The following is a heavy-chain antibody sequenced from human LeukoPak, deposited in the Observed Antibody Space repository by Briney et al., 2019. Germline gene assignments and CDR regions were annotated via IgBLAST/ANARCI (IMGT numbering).Heavy chain of an antibody. V-gene: IGHV1-2*06. CDR2: INPNSGGT. Sequence: ASVKVSCKASGYTFTGYYMHWVRQAPGQGLEWMGRINPNSGGTNYAQKFQGRVTMTRDTSISTAYMELSRLRSDDTAVYYCARDLDYYDSSGLDHWGQGTLVTVSS. D-gene: IGHD3-22*01. CDR1: GYTFTGYY. CDR3: ARDLDYYDSSGLDH. J-gene: IGHJ4*02.